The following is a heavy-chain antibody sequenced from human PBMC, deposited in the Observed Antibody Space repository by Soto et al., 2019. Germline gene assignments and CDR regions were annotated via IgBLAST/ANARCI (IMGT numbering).Heavy chain of an antibody. J-gene: IGHJ4*02. V-gene: IGHV1-69*01. D-gene: IGHD6-13*01. CDR1: EGTFNSYA. CDR3: ASGASRWYPYFFDS. CDR2: IIPYYNTL. Sequence: QAQVVQSGAEVRKPGSSVKLSCKASEGTFNSYAIAWVRQAPGQGLEWVGGIIPYYNTLNYAQKLQDRVTITADDSTNTVYMELSSLRSDDTAVYFCASGASRWYPYFFDSWAQGTLVTVSS.